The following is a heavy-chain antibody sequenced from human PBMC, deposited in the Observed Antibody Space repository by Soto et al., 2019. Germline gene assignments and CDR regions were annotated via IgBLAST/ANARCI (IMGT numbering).Heavy chain of an antibody. V-gene: IGHV3-9*01. CDR3: AKTPSSSWYGDYYFDY. CDR1: GFTFDDYA. J-gene: IGHJ4*02. CDR2: ISWNSGSI. Sequence: GGSLRLSCAASGFTFDDYAMHWVRQAPGKGLEWVSGISWNSGSIGYADSVKGRFTISRDNAKNSLYLQMNSLRAEDTALYYCAKTPSSSWYGDYYFDYWGQGTLVTVS. D-gene: IGHD6-13*01.